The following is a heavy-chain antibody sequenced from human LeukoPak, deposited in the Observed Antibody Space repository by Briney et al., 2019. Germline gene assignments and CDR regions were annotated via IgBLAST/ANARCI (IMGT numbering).Heavy chain of an antibody. Sequence: SETLSLTCTISGASIDSYYWSWIRQPPGKGLEWIGYIYYSVSTNYNPSLKSRVTISVDTSKNQFSLKLSSVTAADTAVYYCARSVEGYCSGGSCYSYYYYMDVWGKGTTVTVSS. CDR1: GASIDSYY. V-gene: IGHV4-59*01. CDR3: ARSVEGYCSGGSCYSYYYYMDV. D-gene: IGHD2-15*01. J-gene: IGHJ6*03. CDR2: IYYSVST.